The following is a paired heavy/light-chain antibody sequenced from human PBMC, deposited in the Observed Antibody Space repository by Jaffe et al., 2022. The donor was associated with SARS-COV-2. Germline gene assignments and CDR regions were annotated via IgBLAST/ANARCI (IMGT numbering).Light chain of an antibody. CDR3: QKYNSAPFT. CDR1: QDIANY. CDR2: ATS. J-gene: IGKJ3*01. V-gene: IGKV1-27*01. Sequence: DMQMTQSPSSLSASVGDRVTITCRATQDIANYLAWYQQKPGKVPKFLIYATSYLQSGVPSRFSGSGSGTDFTLTISSLQPEDVATYYCQKYNSAPFTFGPGTKVDIK.
Heavy chain of an antibody. D-gene: IGHD6-19*01. J-gene: IGHJ4*02. CDR2: IYYSGNT. V-gene: IGHV4-39*01. CDR3: SRHPIYKSAWYGY. CDR1: GDSISSSSYY. Sequence: QLQLQESGPGLVKPSETLSLTCTVSGDSISSSSYYWGWIRQPPGKGLEWIASIYYSGNTYYNPSLKSRVTISIDTSNNQFALNLNSVTAADTAVYYCSRHPIYKSAWYGYWGQGTLVTVSS.